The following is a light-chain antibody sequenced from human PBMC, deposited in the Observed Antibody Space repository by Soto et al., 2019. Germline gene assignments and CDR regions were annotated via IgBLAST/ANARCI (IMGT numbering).Light chain of an antibody. Sequence: EIVLTQSPGTLSLSPGERATLSCGASQTVSSSYFAWYQQKPGQAPRLLIYNASSRATGIPDRFSGSGSGTDFTLTISRLEPEDFAVYYCQQYVSTPLTFGGGTKVDIK. CDR2: NAS. CDR3: QQYVSTPLT. CDR1: QTVSSSY. V-gene: IGKV3-20*01. J-gene: IGKJ4*01.